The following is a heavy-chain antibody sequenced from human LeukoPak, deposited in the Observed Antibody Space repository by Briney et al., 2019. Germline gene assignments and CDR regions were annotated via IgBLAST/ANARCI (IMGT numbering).Heavy chain of an antibody. CDR3: ARSCPSINYGDCVTWNWFDP. CDR1: GGSFSGYY. D-gene: IGHD4-17*01. Sequence: PSETLSLTCAVYGGSFSGYYWSWIRQPPGKGLEWIGEINHSGSTNYNPSLKSRVTISVDTSKNQFSLKLSSVTAADTAVYYCARSCPSINYGDCVTWNWFDPWAREPWSPPPQ. J-gene: IGHJ5*02. V-gene: IGHV4-34*01. CDR2: INHSGST.